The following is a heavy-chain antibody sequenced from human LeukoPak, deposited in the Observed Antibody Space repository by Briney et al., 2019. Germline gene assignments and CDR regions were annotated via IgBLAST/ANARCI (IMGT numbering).Heavy chain of an antibody. D-gene: IGHD2-15*01. V-gene: IGHV4-59*08. CDR2: ISYSGST. Sequence: SETLSLTCAVSGGSISPYYWSWIRPPPGKGLEWIGYISYSGSTNYNPSLKSRVTISVDTSKNQFSLKLSSVTAADTAVYYCARHITDYSYFDYWGQGTLVTVSS. CDR3: ARHITDYSYFDY. CDR1: GGSISPYY. J-gene: IGHJ4*02.